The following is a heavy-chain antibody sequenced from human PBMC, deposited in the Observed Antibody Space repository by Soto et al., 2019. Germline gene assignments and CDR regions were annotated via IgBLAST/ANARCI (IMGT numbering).Heavy chain of an antibody. CDR3: ARDYYYDNSGNPGAYYYGMDV. D-gene: IGHD3-22*01. CDR2: FYYSGST. CDR1: GGSISSYH. J-gene: IGHJ6*02. V-gene: IGHV4-59*01. Sequence: PSETLSLTCTVSGGSISSYHWSWIRQPPGKGLEWIGYFYYSGSTKYNPSLKSRVTMSADKSKNQLSLRLKSVTAADTAVYWCARDYYYDNSGNPGAYYYGMDVWGQGTTVTVSS.